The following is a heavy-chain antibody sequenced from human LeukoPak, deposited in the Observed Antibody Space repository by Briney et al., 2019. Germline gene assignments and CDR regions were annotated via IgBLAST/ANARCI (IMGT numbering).Heavy chain of an antibody. CDR2: ISSSSSTI. V-gene: IGHV3-48*01. CDR1: GFTFSSYS. CDR3: ARETYYYGSGSYSDY. J-gene: IGHJ4*02. D-gene: IGHD3-10*01. Sequence: GGSLRLSCAASGFTFSSYSMNWVRQAPGKGLEWVSYISSSSSTIYYADSVKGRFTISRDNAKNSLYLQMNSLRAEDTAVYYCARETYYYGSGSYSDYWGQGTLVTVSS.